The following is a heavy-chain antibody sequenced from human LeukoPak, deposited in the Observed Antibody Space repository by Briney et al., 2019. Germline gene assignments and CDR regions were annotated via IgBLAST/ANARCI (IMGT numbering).Heavy chain of an antibody. CDR3: AKDRGSGTEYGMDV. V-gene: IGHV3-48*03. D-gene: IGHD1-1*01. CDR1: GFTFSSYE. J-gene: IGHJ6*04. CDR2: ISSSGSTI. Sequence: GGSLRLSCAASGFTFSSYEMNWVRQAPGKGLEWVSYISSSGSTIYYADSVKGRFTISRDNSKNTLYLQMNSLRAEDTAVYYCAKDRGSGTEYGMDVWGKGTTVTVSS.